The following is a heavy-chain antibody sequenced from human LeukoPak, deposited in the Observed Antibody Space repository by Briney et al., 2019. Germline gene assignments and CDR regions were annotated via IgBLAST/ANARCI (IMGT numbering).Heavy chain of an antibody. CDR3: ARADGDYVSKQV. CDR1: GFTFSDYY. Sequence: PGGSPRLSCAASGFTFSDYYMSWIRQAPGKGLEWVSYISSSGSTIYYADSVKGRFTISRDNAKNSLYLQMDSLRAEDTAVYYCARADGDYVSKQVWGQGTLVTVSS. CDR2: ISSSGSTI. D-gene: IGHD4-17*01. J-gene: IGHJ4*02. V-gene: IGHV3-11*01.